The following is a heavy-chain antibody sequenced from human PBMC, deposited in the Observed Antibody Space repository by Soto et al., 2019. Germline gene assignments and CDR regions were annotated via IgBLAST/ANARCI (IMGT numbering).Heavy chain of an antibody. CDR1: GYTFTGYY. Sequence: ASVKVSCKASGYTFTGYYMHWVRQAPGQGLEWMGWINPNSGGTNYAQKFQGWVTMTRDTSISTAYMELSRLRSDDTAVYYCARDPFPFGGIYGEHVSDYWGQGTLVTVSS. J-gene: IGHJ4*02. CDR3: ARDPFPFGGIYGEHVSDY. CDR2: INPNSGGT. D-gene: IGHD4-17*01. V-gene: IGHV1-2*04.